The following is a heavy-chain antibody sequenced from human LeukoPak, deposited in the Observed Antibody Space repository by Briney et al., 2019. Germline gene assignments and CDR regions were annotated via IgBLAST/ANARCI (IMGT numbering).Heavy chain of an antibody. CDR3: VEEAGAVAGRFDH. V-gene: IGHV3-30*02. Sequence: QPGGSLRLSCAASGLIFSNYGMHWVRQAPGKGLEWVTFIQYDGSSIYYTDSVKGRFTISRDNSKNTVYLQMNSLRPEDPAVYYCVEEAGAVAGRFDHWGQGTLVTVSS. CDR1: GLIFSNYG. CDR2: IQYDGSSI. D-gene: IGHD6-19*01. J-gene: IGHJ4*02.